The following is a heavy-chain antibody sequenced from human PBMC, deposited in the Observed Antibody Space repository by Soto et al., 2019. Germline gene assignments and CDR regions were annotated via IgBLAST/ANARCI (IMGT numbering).Heavy chain of an antibody. CDR1: GFTFSNAW. CDR2: VKSKTDGGTI. Sequence: EVQLVESGGGLVKPGGSLRLSCAASGFTFSNAWMTWVRQAPGKGLEWVGRVKSKTDGGTIDYAAPVKDRFTISRDVSKNTLYLQMNSLKTEDTAVYYCIGTYSGSSMRFDYWGQGTLVTVSS. V-gene: IGHV3-15*01. J-gene: IGHJ4*02. D-gene: IGHD5-12*01. CDR3: IGTYSGSSMRFDY.